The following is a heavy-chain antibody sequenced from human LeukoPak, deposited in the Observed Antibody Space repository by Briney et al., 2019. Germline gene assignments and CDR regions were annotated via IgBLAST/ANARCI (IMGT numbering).Heavy chain of an antibody. Sequence: GGSLRLSWAASGCTFKNYGMHWVRQAPGKGLEWVAVISYDGPNKYYADSVRGRFTISRDNSKNTQYLQMNSLRSEDTAVYYCAKGLARFGYGALLDYWGQGTLVTVSS. CDR3: AKGLARFGYGALLDY. J-gene: IGHJ4*02. V-gene: IGHV3-30*18. D-gene: IGHD4/OR15-4a*01. CDR2: ISYDGPNK. CDR1: GCTFKNYG.